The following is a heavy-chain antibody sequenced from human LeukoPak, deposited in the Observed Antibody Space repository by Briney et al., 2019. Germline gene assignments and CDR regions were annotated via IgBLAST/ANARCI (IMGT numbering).Heavy chain of an antibody. D-gene: IGHD5-24*01. J-gene: IGHJ4*02. Sequence: GGSLRLSCAASGFTVSSNYMSWVRQAPGKGLEWVPVIYSGGSTYYADSVKGRFTISRDNSKNTLYLQMNSLRAEDTAVYYCARAWQRYFDYWGQGTLVTVSS. V-gene: IGHV3-66*02. CDR2: IYSGGST. CDR3: ARAWQRYFDY. CDR1: GFTVSSNY.